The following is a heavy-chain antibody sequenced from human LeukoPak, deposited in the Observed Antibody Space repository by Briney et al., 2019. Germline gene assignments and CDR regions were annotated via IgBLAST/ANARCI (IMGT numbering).Heavy chain of an antibody. CDR3: ATSKESTNSGRHPGNFDY. CDR1: GYTFTSYY. V-gene: IGHV1-46*01. J-gene: IGHJ4*02. Sequence: ASVKVSCKASGYTFTSYYMHWVRQAPGQGLEWMGIINPSGGSTSYAQKFQGRVTMTRDTSTSTVYMELSSLRSEDTAVYYCATSKESTNSGRHPGNFDYWGQGTLVTVSS. D-gene: IGHD1-26*01. CDR2: INPSGGST.